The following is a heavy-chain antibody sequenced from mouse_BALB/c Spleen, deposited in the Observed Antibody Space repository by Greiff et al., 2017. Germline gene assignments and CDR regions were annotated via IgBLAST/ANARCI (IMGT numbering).Heavy chain of an antibody. Sequence: EVKLMESGGGLVKPGGSLKLSCAASGFTFSSYAMSWVRQTPEKRLEWVASISSGGSTYYPDSVKGRFTSSRDNARNILYLQMSSLRSEDTAMYSCAMVCSRYDVSWFAYWGQGTLVTVSA. CDR1: GFTFSSYA. V-gene: IGHV5-6-5*01. CDR2: ISSGGST. J-gene: IGHJ3*01. D-gene: IGHD2-14*01. CDR3: AMVCSRYDVSWFAY.